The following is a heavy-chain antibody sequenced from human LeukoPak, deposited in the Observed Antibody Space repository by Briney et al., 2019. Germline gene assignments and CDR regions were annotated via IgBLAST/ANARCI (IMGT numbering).Heavy chain of an antibody. CDR3: ARSPITFGGVIAEFDP. CDR1: GGSISSYY. Sequence: SETLSLTCTVSGGSISSYYWSWIRQPPGKGLEWIGYIYYGGSTNYNPSLKSRVTISVDTSKNQFSLKLSSVTAADTAVYYCARSPITFGGVIAEFDPWGQGTLVTVSS. D-gene: IGHD3-16*02. V-gene: IGHV4-59*01. CDR2: IYYGGST. J-gene: IGHJ5*02.